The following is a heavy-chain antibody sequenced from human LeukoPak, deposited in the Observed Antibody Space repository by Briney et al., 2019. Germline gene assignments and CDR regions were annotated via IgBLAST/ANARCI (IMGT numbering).Heavy chain of an antibody. D-gene: IGHD1-26*01. CDR1: GFTFSSSA. V-gene: IGHV3-23*01. CDR3: AKKAQYNGNYPLDY. Sequence: GGSLRLSCAASGFTFSSSAMSWVRQAPGKGLEWVSAISNNGGDTYYADSVQGRFTISRDNSKSTLCLQMNSLRAEDTALYFCAKKAQYNGNYPLDYWGQGTLVTVSS. CDR2: ISNNGGDT. J-gene: IGHJ4*02.